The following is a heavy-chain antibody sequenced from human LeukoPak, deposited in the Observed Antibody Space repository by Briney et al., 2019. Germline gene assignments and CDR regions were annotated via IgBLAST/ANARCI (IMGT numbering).Heavy chain of an antibody. J-gene: IGHJ4*02. CDR2: IYTSGST. Sequence: SQTLSLTCTVSGGSISSGSYYCSWIRQPAGKGLEWIGHIYTSGSTNYNPSLKSRVTMSVDTSKNQFSLKLRSVTAADTAVYYCARVQTDSRFDYWGQGTLVTVSS. D-gene: IGHD2-21*02. CDR1: GGSISSGSYY. CDR3: ARVQTDSRFDY. V-gene: IGHV4-61*09.